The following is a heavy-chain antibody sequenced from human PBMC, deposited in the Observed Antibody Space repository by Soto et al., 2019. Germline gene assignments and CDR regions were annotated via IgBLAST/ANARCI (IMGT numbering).Heavy chain of an antibody. CDR2: INHSGST. CDR1: GGSFSGYY. Sequence: PSETLSLTCAVYGGSFSGYYWSWIRQPPGKGLEWIGEINHSGSTNYNPSIKSRVTISVDTSKNQFSLKLSSVTAADTAVYYCARGYDFWSGSPGYWGQGTLVTVSS. D-gene: IGHD3-3*01. J-gene: IGHJ4*02. CDR3: ARGYDFWSGSPGY. V-gene: IGHV4-34*01.